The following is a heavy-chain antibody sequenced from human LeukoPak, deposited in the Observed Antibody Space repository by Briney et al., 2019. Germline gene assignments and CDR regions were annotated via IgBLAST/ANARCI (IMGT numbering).Heavy chain of an antibody. CDR1: GYTFTSYA. CDR2: INTNTGNP. V-gene: IGHV7-4-1*02. J-gene: IGHJ6*02. Sequence: ASVKVSCKASGYTFTSYAMNWVRQAPGQGLEWMGWINTNTGNPTYAQGFTGRFVFSLDTSVSTAYLQISSLKAEDIAVYYCARGFGEQWLDWVYGMDVWGQGTTVTVSS. CDR3: ARGFGEQWLDWVYGMDV. D-gene: IGHD6-19*01.